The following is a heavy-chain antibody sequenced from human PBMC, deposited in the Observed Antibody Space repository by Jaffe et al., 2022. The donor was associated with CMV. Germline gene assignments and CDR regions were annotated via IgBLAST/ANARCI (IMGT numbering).Heavy chain of an antibody. CDR3: ARLSRATVTTYNAFDL. D-gene: IGHD4-4*01. V-gene: IGHV5-51*01. CDR2: IYPGDSDT. J-gene: IGHJ3*01. CDR1: GYNFPIHW. Sequence: EEQLVQSGAEVKKPGDSLKISCRGSGYNFPIHWIGWVRQMPGKGLEWMGIIYPGDSDTTYSPSFQGHVTISVDKSNNTAYLQWNSLKASDTAMYYCARLSRATVTTYNAFDLWGRGTMVTVSS.